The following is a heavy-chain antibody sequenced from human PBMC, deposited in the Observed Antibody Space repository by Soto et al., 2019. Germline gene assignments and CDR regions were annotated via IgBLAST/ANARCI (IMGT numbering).Heavy chain of an antibody. CDR2: INHSGST. V-gene: IGHV4-34*01. Sequence: QVQLQQWGAGLLKPSETLSLTCAVYGGSFSGYYWSWIRQPPGKGLEWIAEINHSGSTNYNPSLKSRVTISVNTSNNHFSPNLSSVTAADTAVYYCARGRGVIRHFDYWGQGTLVTVSS. J-gene: IGHJ4*02. D-gene: IGHD2-21*01. CDR1: GGSFSGYY. CDR3: ARGRGVIRHFDY.